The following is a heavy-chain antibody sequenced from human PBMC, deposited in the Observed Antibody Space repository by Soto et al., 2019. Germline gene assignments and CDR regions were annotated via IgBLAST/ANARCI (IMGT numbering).Heavy chain of an antibody. D-gene: IGHD3-16*01. Sequence: QVQLQESGPGLVKPSETLSLTCTVSGGSISSYYWSWIRQPPGKGLEWIGYIYYSGSTNYNPSLKGPVTISVDTSKNPFSLKLSSVTAADTAVYYCATLWGWSVDYWGQGTLVTVSS. CDR2: IYYSGST. J-gene: IGHJ4*02. CDR1: GGSISSYY. CDR3: ATLWGWSVDY. V-gene: IGHV4-59*08.